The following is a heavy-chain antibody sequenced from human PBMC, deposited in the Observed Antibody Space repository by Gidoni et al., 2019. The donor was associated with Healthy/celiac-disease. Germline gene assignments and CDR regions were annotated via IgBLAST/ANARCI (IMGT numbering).Heavy chain of an antibody. CDR2: ISYDGSNK. D-gene: IGHD3-16*02. V-gene: IGHV3-30*18. Sequence: QVQLVESGGGVVQPGRSLRLSCAASGFTFSSYGMHWGRQAPGKGLEWVAVISYDGSNKYYADSVKGRFTISRDNSKNTLYLQMNSLRAEDTAVYYCAKDEGQIYVWGSYPVPDYWGQGTLVTVSS. CDR3: AKDEGQIYVWGSYPVPDY. CDR1: GFTFSSYG. J-gene: IGHJ4*02.